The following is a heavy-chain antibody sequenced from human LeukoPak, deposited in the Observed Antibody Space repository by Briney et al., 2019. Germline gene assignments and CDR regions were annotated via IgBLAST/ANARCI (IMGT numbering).Heavy chain of an antibody. Sequence: SETLSLTCAVYGGSFSAYYWSWIRQPPGKGLEWIGEIYHSGSTNYNPSLKSRATISVDTSKNQFSLKLTSVTAADTAVYYCARGQVWLLYDYWGQGTLVTVSS. D-gene: IGHD1-26*01. CDR2: IYHSGST. CDR3: ARGQVWLLYDY. V-gene: IGHV4-34*01. J-gene: IGHJ4*02. CDR1: GGSFSAYY.